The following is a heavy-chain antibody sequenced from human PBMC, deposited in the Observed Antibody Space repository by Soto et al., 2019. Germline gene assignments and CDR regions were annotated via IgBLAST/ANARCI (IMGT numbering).Heavy chain of an antibody. CDR3: ARDGGSYSGIDY. V-gene: IGHV4-38-2*02. J-gene: IGHJ4*02. Sequence: PSETLSLTCAVSGYSISSGYYWGWIRQPPGRGLEWIGSLYHSVITYYNPSLKNRVTISEDTSKNQFSLKLTSMTAADTAVYYCARDGGSYSGIDYWGQGTLVTVSS. CDR2: LYHSVIT. CDR1: GYSISSGYY. D-gene: IGHD3-16*01.